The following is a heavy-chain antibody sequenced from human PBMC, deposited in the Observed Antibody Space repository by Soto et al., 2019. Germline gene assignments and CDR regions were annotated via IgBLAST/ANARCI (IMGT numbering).Heavy chain of an antibody. CDR2: ISAYNGNT. V-gene: IGHV1-18*01. CDR3: ARGPRLAGYGPPVPNYYYYYGMDV. J-gene: IGHJ6*02. CDR1: GYTFTSYG. Sequence: ASVKVSCKASGYTFTSYGISWVRQAPGQGLEWMGWISAYNGNTNYAQKLQGRVTMTTDTSTSTAYMELRSLRSDDTAVYYCARGPRLAGYGPPVPNYYYYYGMDVWGQGTTVTVSS. D-gene: IGHD5-12*01.